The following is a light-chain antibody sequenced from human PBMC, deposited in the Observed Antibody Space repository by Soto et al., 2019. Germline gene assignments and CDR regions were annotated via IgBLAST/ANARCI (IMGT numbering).Light chain of an antibody. CDR3: QQYYSYPRT. J-gene: IGKJ1*01. CDR1: QSISSW. CDR2: AAS. V-gene: IGKV1-5*01. Sequence: DIQMTQSPSTPSASVGDRVAITCRASQSISSWLAWYQQKPGKAPELLIYAASTLQSGVPSRFSGSGSGTDFTLTISCLQSEDFATYYCQQYYSYPRTFGQGTKVDIK.